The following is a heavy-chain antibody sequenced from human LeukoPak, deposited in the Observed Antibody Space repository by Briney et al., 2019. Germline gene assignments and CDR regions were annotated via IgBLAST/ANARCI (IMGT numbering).Heavy chain of an antibody. CDR3: ARDRGTWNDDGFDY. Sequence: SETLSLTCTVSGGSISGYYWSWIRQPPGEGLEWIGYVYYSGVTNYNPSLKSRVTISVDTSKNQFSLKLSSVTAADTAVYYCARDRGTWNDDGFDYWGQGTLVTVSS. CDR1: GGSISGYY. D-gene: IGHD1-1*01. V-gene: IGHV4-59*12. CDR2: VYYSGVT. J-gene: IGHJ4*02.